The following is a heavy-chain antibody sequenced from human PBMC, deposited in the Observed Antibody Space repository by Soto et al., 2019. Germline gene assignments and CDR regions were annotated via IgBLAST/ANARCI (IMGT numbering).Heavy chain of an antibody. CDR2: ISAYNGNT. V-gene: IGHV1-18*01. J-gene: IGHJ2*01. Sequence: ASVKVSCKASGYTFTSYGISWVRQAPGQGLEWMGWISAYNGNTNYAQKLQGRVTMTTDTSTSTAYMELRSLRSDDTAVYYCAKDLGRALVVVITQLWYFDLWGRGTLVTVSS. CDR3: AKDLGRALVVVITQLWYFDL. CDR1: GYTFTSYG. D-gene: IGHD3-22*01.